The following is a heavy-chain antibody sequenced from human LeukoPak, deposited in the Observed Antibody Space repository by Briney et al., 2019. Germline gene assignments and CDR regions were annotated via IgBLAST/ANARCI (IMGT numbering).Heavy chain of an antibody. CDR2: INHSGST. CDR1: GGSFSGYY. D-gene: IGHD5-18*01. CDR3: ARARGYSNAADV. Sequence: PSETLSLTCAVYGGSFSGYYWSWIRQPPGKGLEWIGEINHSGSTNYNPPLKGRVTISGDTTKNQFSLKLSAVTAADTAVYYCARARGYSNAADVWGQGTTVTVSS. V-gene: IGHV4-34*01. J-gene: IGHJ6*02.